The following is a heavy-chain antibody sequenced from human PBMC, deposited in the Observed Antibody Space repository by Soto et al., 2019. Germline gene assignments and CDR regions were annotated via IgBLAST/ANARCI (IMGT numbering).Heavy chain of an antibody. CDR3: ATARMITFGGVIVQELMYYFDY. D-gene: IGHD3-16*02. CDR2: FDPEDGET. V-gene: IGHV1-24*01. Sequence: ASVKVSCKVSGYTLTELSMHWVRQAPGKGLEWMGGFDPEDGETIYAQKFQGRATMTEDTSTDTAYMELSSLRSEDTAVYYCATARMITFGGVIVQELMYYFDYWGQGTLVTVSS. CDR1: GYTLTELS. J-gene: IGHJ4*02.